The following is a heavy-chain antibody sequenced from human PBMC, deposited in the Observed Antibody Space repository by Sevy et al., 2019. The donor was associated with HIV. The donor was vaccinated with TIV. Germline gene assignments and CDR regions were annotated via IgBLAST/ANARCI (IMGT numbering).Heavy chain of an antibody. D-gene: IGHD3-10*01. Sequence: GGSLRLSCAASGFTFSSYDMHWVRQATGKGLEWVSSIGSAGDTYYPGSVKGRFTISRENAKNSLYLQVKSLRAGDTAVYYCARGGHGSRSFYPYYYYGMDVWGQGTTVTVS. CDR1: GFTFSSYD. CDR3: ARGGHGSRSFYPYYYYGMDV. CDR2: IGSAGDT. J-gene: IGHJ6*02. V-gene: IGHV3-13*01.